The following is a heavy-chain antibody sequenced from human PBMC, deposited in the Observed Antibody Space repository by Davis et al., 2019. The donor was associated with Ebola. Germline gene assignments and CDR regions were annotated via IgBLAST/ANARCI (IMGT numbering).Heavy chain of an antibody. CDR1: GGSFSGYY. V-gene: IGHV4-34*01. Sequence: MPSETLSLTCAVYGGSFSGYYWTWIRQPPGKGLEWIGEINHSESTNYNPSLKSRVTISVDTSKNQFSLKLSSVTAADTAVYYCARQRGYSSGWSRPDYFDYWSQGTLVTVSS. D-gene: IGHD6-19*01. J-gene: IGHJ4*02. CDR3: ARQRGYSSGWSRPDYFDY. CDR2: INHSEST.